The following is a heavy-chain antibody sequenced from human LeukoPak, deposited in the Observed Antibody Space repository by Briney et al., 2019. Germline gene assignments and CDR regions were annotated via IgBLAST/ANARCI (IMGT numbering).Heavy chain of an antibody. V-gene: IGHV1-2*02. D-gene: IGHD3-22*01. Sequence: ASVKVSCKASGYTFTGYYMHWLRQAPGQGLEWMGWINPNSGGTNYAQKFQGRVTITRDTSISTAYMELSRLRSDDTAVYYCARDGDYYDSSGIFDYWGQGTLVTVSS. CDR2: INPNSGGT. CDR1: GYTFTGYY. J-gene: IGHJ4*02. CDR3: ARDGDYYDSSGIFDY.